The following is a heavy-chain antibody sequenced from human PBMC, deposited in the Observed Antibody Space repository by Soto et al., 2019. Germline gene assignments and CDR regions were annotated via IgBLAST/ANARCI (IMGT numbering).Heavy chain of an antibody. J-gene: IGHJ5*02. D-gene: IGHD5-18*01. Sequence: LSLTCAVSGYSISSGYYWGWVRQPPGKGLEWIGSIYHSGSTYYNPSLKSRVTISVDTSKNQFSLKLSSVTAADTAVYYCARDPSSGYSYVKTSRFDPWGQGTLVTVSS. CDR2: IYHSGST. V-gene: IGHV4-38-2*02. CDR1: GYSISSGYY. CDR3: ARDPSSGYSYVKTSRFDP.